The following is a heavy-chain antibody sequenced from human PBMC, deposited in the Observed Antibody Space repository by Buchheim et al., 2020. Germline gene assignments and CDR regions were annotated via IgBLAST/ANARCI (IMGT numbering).Heavy chain of an antibody. CDR2: IIPILGIA. J-gene: IGHJ5*02. CDR3: ARDVKVVPAARGNWFDP. D-gene: IGHD2-2*01. CDR1: GGTFSSYA. V-gene: IGHV1-69*04. Sequence: QVQLVQSGGEVKKPGSSVKVSCKASGGTFSSYAISWVRQAPGQGLEWMGRIIPILGIANYAQKFQGRVTITADNSTSTAYMERSSLRSEDTAVYYCARDVKVVPAARGNWFDPCGQGTL.